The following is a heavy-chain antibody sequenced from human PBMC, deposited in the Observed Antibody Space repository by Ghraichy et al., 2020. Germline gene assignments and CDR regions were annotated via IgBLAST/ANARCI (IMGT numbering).Heavy chain of an antibody. CDR2: IFPEDSDT. J-gene: IGHJ4*02. Sequence: GESLNISCKGSGSDFNTYWIGWVRQVPGKGLEWMGMIFPEDSDTRYSPSFQGQVTMSADSSINSAYLQWSSLKAADTAIYYCTRRGSDSGDWAFWGQGALVTVSP. CDR3: TRRGSDSGDWAF. V-gene: IGHV5-51*01. D-gene: IGHD2-21*02. CDR1: GSDFNTYW.